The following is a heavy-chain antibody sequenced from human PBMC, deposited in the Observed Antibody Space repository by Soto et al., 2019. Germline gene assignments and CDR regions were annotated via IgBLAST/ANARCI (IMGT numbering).Heavy chain of an antibody. Sequence: QVQLQESGPGLVKPSETLSLTCTVSGGSISSYYWSWIRQPPGKGLEWIGYIYYSGSTNYNPSLKSRVTISVDTSKNQFSLKLSSVTAADTAVYYCASVGVSHDRSWYFDLWGRGTLVTVSS. CDR3: ASVGVSHDRSWYFDL. J-gene: IGHJ2*01. V-gene: IGHV4-59*01. CDR1: GGSISSYY. D-gene: IGHD3-16*01. CDR2: IYYSGST.